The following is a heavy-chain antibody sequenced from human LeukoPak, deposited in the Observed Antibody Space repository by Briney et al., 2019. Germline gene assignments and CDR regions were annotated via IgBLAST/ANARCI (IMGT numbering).Heavy chain of an antibody. CDR1: GGSISSYY. CDR2: VYYTGST. D-gene: IGHD2-15*01. V-gene: IGHV4-59*12. CDR3: ARWGFTRYCSGGSCYGGDY. J-gene: IGHJ4*02. Sequence: SETLSLTCTVSGGSISSYYWNWIRQPPGKGLEWIGYVYYTGSTNYNPSLKSRVTISVDTSRNQFSLKLTSVTAADTAVYYCARWGFTRYCSGGSCYGGDYWGQGTLVTVSS.